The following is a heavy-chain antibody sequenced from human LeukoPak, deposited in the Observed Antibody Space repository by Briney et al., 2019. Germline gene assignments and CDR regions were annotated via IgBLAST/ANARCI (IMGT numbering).Heavy chain of an antibody. J-gene: IGHJ4*02. CDR2: ISAYNGNT. CDR3: ARDLAGKRSVDY. CDR1: GYTFTSYG. Sequence: RASVKVSCKTSGYTFTSYGINWVRQAPGQGLEWMGWISAYNGNTNYAQKLQGRVTMTTDTSTSTAYMELRSLRSDDTAVYYCARDLAGKRSVDYWGQGTLVTVSS. V-gene: IGHV1-18*01. D-gene: IGHD6-19*01.